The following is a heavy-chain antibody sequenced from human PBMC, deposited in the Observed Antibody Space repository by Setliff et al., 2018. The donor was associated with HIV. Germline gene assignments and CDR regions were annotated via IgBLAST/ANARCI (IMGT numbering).Heavy chain of an antibody. CDR1: GGPISSGDYY. J-gene: IGHJ6*02. D-gene: IGHD2-2*01. V-gene: IGHV4-30-4*08. CDR2: IYYSGST. CDR3: ARGGCSSTSCYNYYYYGMDV. Sequence: SETLSLTCTVSGGPISSGDYYWSWIRQPPGKGLEWIGYIYYSGSTYYNPSLRSRVTISVDTSKNQFSLKLSSVTAADTAVYYCARGGCSSTSCYNYYYYGMDVWGQGTTVTVSS.